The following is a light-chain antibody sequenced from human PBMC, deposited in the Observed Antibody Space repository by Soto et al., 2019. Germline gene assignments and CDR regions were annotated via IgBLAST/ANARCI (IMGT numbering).Light chain of an antibody. J-gene: IGKJ3*01. CDR2: GAS. Sequence: EIVLTQSPGTLSLSPGERATLSCRASQSVNNNYLVWYQQNPGQPPRLLIYGASSRATGIPDRFSGSGSGTDFTLIISRLAPDDFAVYYWQQYGSSPFTFGPGTKVDIK. CDR3: QQYGSSPFT. CDR1: QSVNNNY. V-gene: IGKV3-20*01.